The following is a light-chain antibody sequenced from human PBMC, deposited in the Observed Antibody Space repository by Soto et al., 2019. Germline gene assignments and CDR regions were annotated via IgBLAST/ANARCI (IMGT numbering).Light chain of an antibody. J-gene: IGKJ1*01. Sequence: EIVMTQSPATLSVSPGERATLSCRASQSVSSKLAWYQQKLGQPPRLLIYGASTRATGIPARFSGSGSGTEFTLTISSLQSEDFAVYYCQQYDNWPPWTFGQGTKVEVK. CDR3: QQYDNWPPWT. CDR2: GAS. CDR1: QSVSSK. V-gene: IGKV3-15*01.